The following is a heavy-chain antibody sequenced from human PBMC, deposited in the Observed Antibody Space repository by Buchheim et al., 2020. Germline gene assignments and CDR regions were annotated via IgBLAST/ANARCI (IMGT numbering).Heavy chain of an antibody. Sequence: QLQLQESGPGLVKPSETLSLTCTVSGGSISSSSYYWGWIRQPPGKGLEWIGSIYYSGSTYYHPSLKSRVTISVDTSKNQFSLKLSSVTAADTAVYYCARRRSYSRGWFDPWGQGTL. CDR1: GGSISSSSYY. CDR2: IYYSGST. J-gene: IGHJ5*02. V-gene: IGHV4-39*01. D-gene: IGHD1-26*01. CDR3: ARRRSYSRGWFDP.